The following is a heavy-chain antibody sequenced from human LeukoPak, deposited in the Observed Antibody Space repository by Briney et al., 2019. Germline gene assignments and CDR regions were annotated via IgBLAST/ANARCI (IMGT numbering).Heavy chain of an antibody. Sequence: SETLSLTCTVSGASISSSSYFWGWIRQPPGKGLEYIGSVYYSGSTYYNPSLRSRVTISVDRSKNQFSLRLNSVTAADTAVYYCATLRDYDILTGYPFDAFDIWGLGTMVTVSS. CDR2: VYYSGST. J-gene: IGHJ3*02. D-gene: IGHD3-9*01. CDR3: ATLRDYDILTGYPFDAFDI. V-gene: IGHV4-39*01. CDR1: GASISSSSYF.